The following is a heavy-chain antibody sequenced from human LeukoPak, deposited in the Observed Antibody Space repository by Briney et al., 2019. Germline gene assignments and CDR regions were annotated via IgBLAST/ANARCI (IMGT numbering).Heavy chain of an antibody. CDR1: GFTFSDYY. CDR2: ISSSGSTI. D-gene: IGHD3-22*01. Sequence: GGSLRLSCAASGFTFSDYYMSWIRQAPGKGLEWVSYISSSGSTIYYADSVKGRFTISRDNAKNSLYLQMNSLRAEDTAVYYCARAWDSSGYYFYYFDYWAQGTLVTVSS. CDR3: ARAWDSSGYYFYYFDY. V-gene: IGHV3-11*01. J-gene: IGHJ4*02.